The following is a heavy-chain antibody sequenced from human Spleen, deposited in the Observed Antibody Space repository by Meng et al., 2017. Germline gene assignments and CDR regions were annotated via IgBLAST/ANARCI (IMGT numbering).Heavy chain of an antibody. CDR1: GYTFTSYD. Sequence: ASVKVSCKASGYTFTSYDINWVRQATGQGLEWMGWMNPNSGNTGYAQKFQGRVTITRNTSISTAYMEPSSLRSEDTAVYYCARGRGYSSGWYYFDYWGQGTLVTVSS. CDR2: MNPNSGNT. V-gene: IGHV1-8*03. CDR3: ARGRGYSSGWYYFDY. J-gene: IGHJ4*02. D-gene: IGHD6-19*01.